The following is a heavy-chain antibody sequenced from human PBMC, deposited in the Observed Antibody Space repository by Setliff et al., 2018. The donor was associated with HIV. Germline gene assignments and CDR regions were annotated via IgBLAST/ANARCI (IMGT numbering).Heavy chain of an antibody. V-gene: IGHV3-21*01. CDR2: ISYRSSYI. CDR1: GFSFTNSR. J-gene: IGHJ6*03. CDR3: SRSQGIGNYYMDV. D-gene: IGHD2-15*01. Sequence: PGGSLRLSCAASGFSFTNSRFSFNNAWLSWVRQAPGKGLEWISSISYRSSYIYYSDSVKGRFTISRNDAENSLFLQLNSLRDEDTAVYYCSRSQGIGNYYMDVWGTGTTVTVSS.